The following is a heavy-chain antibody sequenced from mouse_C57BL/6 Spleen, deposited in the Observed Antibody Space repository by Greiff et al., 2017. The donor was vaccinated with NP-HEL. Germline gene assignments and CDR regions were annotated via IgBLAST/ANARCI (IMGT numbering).Heavy chain of an antibody. D-gene: IGHD1-1*01. Sequence: EVQLQQSGPELVKPGASVKIPCKASGYTFTDYNMDWVKQSHGKSLEWIGDINPNNGGTIYNQKFKGKATLTVDKSSSTAYMELRSLTSEDTAVYYVARSDYYGSRTGYFDVWGTGTTVTVSS. V-gene: IGHV1-18*01. CDR2: INPNNGGT. CDR1: GYTFTDYN. J-gene: IGHJ1*03. CDR3: ARSDYYGSRTGYFDV.